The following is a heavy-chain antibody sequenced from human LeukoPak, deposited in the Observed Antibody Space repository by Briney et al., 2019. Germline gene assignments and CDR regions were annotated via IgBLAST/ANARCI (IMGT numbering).Heavy chain of an antibody. D-gene: IGHD3-22*01. J-gene: IGHJ4*02. CDR3: ARGPPYYYDSSGYGFYFDY. CDR1: GGSISSGSYY. CDR2: IYTSGST. V-gene: IGHV4-61*02. Sequence: SETLSLTCTVSGGSISSGSYYWSWIRQPAGKGLEWIGRIYTSGSTYYNPSLKSRVTISVDTSKNQFSLKLSSVTAADTAVYYCARGPPYYYDSSGYGFYFDYWGQGTLVTVSS.